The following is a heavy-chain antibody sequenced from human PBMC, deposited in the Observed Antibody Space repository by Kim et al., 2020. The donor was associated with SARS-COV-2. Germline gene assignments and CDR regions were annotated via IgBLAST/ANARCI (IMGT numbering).Heavy chain of an antibody. Sequence: KFQGRVTMTRDTSTSTVYMELSSLRSEDTAVYYCARDLASSGYYSFGLGYWGQGTLVTVSS. D-gene: IGHD3-22*01. J-gene: IGHJ4*02. CDR3: ARDLASSGYYSFGLGY. V-gene: IGHV1-46*01.